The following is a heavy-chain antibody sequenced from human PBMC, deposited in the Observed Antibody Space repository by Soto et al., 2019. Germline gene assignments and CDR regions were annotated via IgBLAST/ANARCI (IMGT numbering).Heavy chain of an antibody. CDR2: ITGDGRYT. CDR3: ARHMGDAMDV. Sequence: VQLVESGGGLVQPGGSLRLSCAASAFTFNRFWMHWVRLVTGKGLVWVSRITGDGRYTSYADSVKGRFTISRDNANNTLYLQMNSLRVEYTAVYYCARHMGDAMDVWGQGTTVTVSS. CDR1: AFTFNRFW. J-gene: IGHJ6*02. V-gene: IGHV3-74*01.